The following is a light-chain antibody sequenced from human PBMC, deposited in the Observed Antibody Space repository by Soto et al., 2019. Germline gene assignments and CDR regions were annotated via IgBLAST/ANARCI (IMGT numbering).Light chain of an antibody. V-gene: IGKV3-20*01. CDR1: ESVSDNY. Sequence: EIVLTQSPGTLSLSPGERATLSCRASESVSDNYLAWYQQRSGQAPRLVIYGASSRASAVQDRFSGSGSGADFTLTIRRLEPEDFAVYYCKQYGSSPLTFGGGTKVDIK. J-gene: IGKJ4*01. CDR2: GAS. CDR3: KQYGSSPLT.